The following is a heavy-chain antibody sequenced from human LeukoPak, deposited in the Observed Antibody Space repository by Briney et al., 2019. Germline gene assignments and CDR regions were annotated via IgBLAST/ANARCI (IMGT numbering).Heavy chain of an antibody. Sequence: GGSLRLSCAASGFTFSSYAMHWVRQAPGKGLEWVAVISYDGSNKYYADSVKGRFTISRDNSKNTLYLQMNSLRAEDTAVYYCARGGWIQLWYHDYWGQGTLVTVSS. D-gene: IGHD5-18*01. CDR1: GFTFSSYA. V-gene: IGHV3-30*04. J-gene: IGHJ4*02. CDR3: ARGGWIQLWYHDY. CDR2: ISYDGSNK.